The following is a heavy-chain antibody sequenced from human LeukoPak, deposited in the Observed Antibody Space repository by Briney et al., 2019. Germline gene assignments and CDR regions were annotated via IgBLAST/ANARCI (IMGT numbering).Heavy chain of an antibody. D-gene: IGHD1-26*01. V-gene: IGHV1-69*04. J-gene: IGHJ6*02. Sequence: ASVKVSCKSSGGTFSSYAISWVRQAPGQGLEWMGRIIPILGIANYALKFQGRVTITADKSTSTAYMELSSLRSEDTAVYYCARAKYSGSYYIDYYYYYGMDVWGQGTTVTVSS. CDR1: GGTFSSYA. CDR2: IIPILGIA. CDR3: ARAKYSGSYYIDYYYYYGMDV.